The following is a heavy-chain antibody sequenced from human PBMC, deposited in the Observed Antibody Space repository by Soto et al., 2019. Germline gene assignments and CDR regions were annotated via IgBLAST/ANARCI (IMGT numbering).Heavy chain of an antibody. D-gene: IGHD6-6*01. V-gene: IGHV1-2*02. CDR1: GYTFTGYY. CDR3: ARTADSAGDSIAARH. CDR2: INPNSGGT. J-gene: IGHJ4*02. Sequence: ASVKVSCKASGYTFTGYYMHWVRQAPGQGLEWMGWINPNSGGTNYAQKFQGRVTMTRDTSISTAYMELSRLRSDDTAVYYCARTADSAGDSIAARHWGQGTLVTVSS.